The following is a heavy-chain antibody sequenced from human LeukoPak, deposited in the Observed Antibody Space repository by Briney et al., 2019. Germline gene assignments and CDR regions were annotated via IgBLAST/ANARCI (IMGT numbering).Heavy chain of an antibody. CDR2: INHSGST. CDR3: ARTSAYGPYYFDY. Sequence: PSETLSLSCAVYGGPFSGYYWSWIRQPPGKGLEWIGEINHSGSTNYNPSLKSRVTISVDTSKNQFSLKLSSVTAADTAVYYCARTSAYGPYYFDYWGQGTLVTVSS. CDR1: GGPFSGYY. D-gene: IGHD3-10*01. V-gene: IGHV4-34*01. J-gene: IGHJ4*02.